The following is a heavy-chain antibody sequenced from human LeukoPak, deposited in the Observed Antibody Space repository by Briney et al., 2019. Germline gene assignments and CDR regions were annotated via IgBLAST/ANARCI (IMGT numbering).Heavy chain of an antibody. CDR2: IYSGGST. CDR1: GFTVSNNF. J-gene: IGHJ3*02. CDR3: ARVGVPQYAFDI. V-gene: IGHV3-53*01. Sequence: PGGSLRLSCVASGFTVSNNFMSWVRQAPGKGLEWVSVIYSGGSTYYADSVKGRFTISRDNSKNTLYLQMNSLRAEDTAVYSCARVGVPQYAFDIWGQGTWVTVSS. D-gene: IGHD2-2*01.